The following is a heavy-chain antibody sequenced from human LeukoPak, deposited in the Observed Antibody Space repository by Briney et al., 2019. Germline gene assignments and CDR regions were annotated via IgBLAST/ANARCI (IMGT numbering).Heavy chain of an antibody. Sequence: GGSLRLSCAASGFTFSSYGMHWVRQAPGKGLVWVSVIYTGGGRYYADSVRGRFTISRDTSKNMVFLQMNSLRVEDTAVYYCARGIDYWGRGTLVTVSS. V-gene: IGHV3-NL1*01. CDR1: GFTFSSYG. CDR2: IYTGGGR. CDR3: ARGIDY. J-gene: IGHJ4*02.